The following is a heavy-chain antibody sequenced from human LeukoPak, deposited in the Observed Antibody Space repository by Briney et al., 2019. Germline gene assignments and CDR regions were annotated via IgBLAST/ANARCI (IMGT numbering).Heavy chain of an antibody. J-gene: IGHJ4*02. Sequence: PGGSLRLSCAASGFTFRSYAMHWVRQAPGKGLEYVSAISSNGGTTYYADSVKGRFTISRDNSKNTLYLQMGSLRAEDMAVYYCTRDRSGDWGQGTLVTVSS. V-gene: IGHV3-64*02. CDR2: ISSNGGTT. CDR1: GFTFRSYA. D-gene: IGHD3-10*01. CDR3: TRDRSGD.